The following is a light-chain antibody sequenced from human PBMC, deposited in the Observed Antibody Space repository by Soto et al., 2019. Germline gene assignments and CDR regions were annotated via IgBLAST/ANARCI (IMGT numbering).Light chain of an antibody. J-gene: IGLJ1*01. CDR1: SSNIGSNT. V-gene: IGLV1-44*01. CDR2: SNN. Sequence: SVQARAATECRSHGPTDHKYKSESSSNIGSNTVNWYQQLPGTAPKLLIYSNNQRPSGVPDRFSGSKSGTSASLAISGLQSEDEADYYCAAWDDSLNGRYVLGTGTKV. CDR3: AAWDDSLNGRYV.